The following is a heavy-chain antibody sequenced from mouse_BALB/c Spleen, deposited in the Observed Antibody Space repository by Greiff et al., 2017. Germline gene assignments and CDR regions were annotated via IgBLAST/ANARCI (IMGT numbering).Heavy chain of an antibody. Sequence: DVMLVESGGDLVKPGGSLKLSCAASGFTFSSYGMSWVRQTPEKMLEWVASISSGGSTYYPDSVKGRFTISRDNARNILYLQMSSLRSEDTAMYYCARGRDYFDYWGQGTTLTVSS. V-gene: IGHV5-6-5*01. CDR2: ISSGGST. CDR1: GFTFSSYG. J-gene: IGHJ2*01. CDR3: ARGRDYFDY.